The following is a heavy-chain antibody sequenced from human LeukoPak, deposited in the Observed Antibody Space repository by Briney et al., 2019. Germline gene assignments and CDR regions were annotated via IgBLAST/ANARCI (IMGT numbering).Heavy chain of an antibody. CDR1: GGSISSYY. CDR3: ARVDGSGSYYNIDWYFDL. D-gene: IGHD3-10*01. J-gene: IGHJ2*01. Sequence: SETLSLTCTVSGGSISSYYWSWIRQPPGKGLEWIGYIYYSGSTNYNPSLESRVTISVDTSKNQFSLKLSSVTAADTAVYYCARVDGSGSYYNIDWYFDLWGRGTLVTVSS. CDR2: IYYSGST. V-gene: IGHV4-59*01.